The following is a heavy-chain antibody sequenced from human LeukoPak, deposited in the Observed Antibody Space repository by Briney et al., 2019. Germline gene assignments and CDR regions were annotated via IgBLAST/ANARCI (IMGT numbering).Heavy chain of an antibody. Sequence: GGSLRLSCAASGFTFSSYGMTWVRQAPGKGLEWVSYISSSSSTIYYADSVKGRFTISRDNSRDTLSVQINSLRAEDTAVYYCAKLQSVVIPAAMLGFDYWGQGILVTVSS. D-gene: IGHD2-2*01. CDR3: AKLQSVVIPAAMLGFDY. V-gene: IGHV3-48*01. J-gene: IGHJ4*02. CDR2: ISSSSSTI. CDR1: GFTFSSYG.